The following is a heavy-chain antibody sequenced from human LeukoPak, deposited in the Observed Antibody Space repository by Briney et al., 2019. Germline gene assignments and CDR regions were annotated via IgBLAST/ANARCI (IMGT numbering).Heavy chain of an antibody. J-gene: IGHJ4*02. CDR3: ARDKSSSWLFYFDY. CDR1: GYTFTSYY. V-gene: IGHV1-2*02. D-gene: IGHD6-13*01. CDR2: INPNSGGT. Sequence: ASVKVSCKASGYTFTSYYMHWVRQAPGQGLEWMGWINPNSGGTNYAQKFQGRVTMTRDTSISTAYMELSRLRSDDTAVYYCARDKSSSWLFYFDYWGQGTLVTVSS.